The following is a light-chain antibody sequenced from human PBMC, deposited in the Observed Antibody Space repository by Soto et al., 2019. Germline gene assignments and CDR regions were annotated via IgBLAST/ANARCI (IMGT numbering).Light chain of an antibody. J-gene: IGKJ4*01. Sequence: DIPMTQSPSSVSASVGDRVTITCRARQGSSSGLAWCQQKPGKAPKLLIYAASSLQSAVTSRFSGSGSGTDFSLTSSSLQPEDCATYYCQQAKSFPLTFGGGTKVEI. CDR2: AAS. CDR1: QGSSSG. V-gene: IGKV1-12*01. CDR3: QQAKSFPLT.